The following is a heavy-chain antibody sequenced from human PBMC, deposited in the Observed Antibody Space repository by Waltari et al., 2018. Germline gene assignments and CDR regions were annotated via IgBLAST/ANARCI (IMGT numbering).Heavy chain of an antibody. V-gene: IGHV4-59*01. Sequence: QVRLQESGPGLVKPSETLSLTCTVSAASISSDYWSWIRQPPGKGLEWIAYIYFSGSTSYNPSLKSRVAISGDTSKKQFSLRLSSVTAADTAVYYCARGDTSNWFASYFDFWGQGILVSVSS. CDR1: AASISSDY. CDR3: ARGDTSNWFASYFDF. J-gene: IGHJ4*02. CDR2: IYFSGST. D-gene: IGHD3-10*01.